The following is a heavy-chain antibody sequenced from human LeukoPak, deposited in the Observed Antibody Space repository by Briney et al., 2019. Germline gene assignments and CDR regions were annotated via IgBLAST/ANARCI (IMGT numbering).Heavy chain of an antibody. CDR2: IYSGGST. Sequence: GGSLRLSCAASGFTVSSNYMSWVRQTPGKGLEGVSVIYSGGSTYYADSVKGRFTISRDNSKNTLYLQMNSLRAEDTAVYYCARASTGDDAFDIWGQGTMVTVSS. CDR1: GFTVSSNY. D-gene: IGHD7-27*01. V-gene: IGHV3-53*01. CDR3: ARASTGDDAFDI. J-gene: IGHJ3*02.